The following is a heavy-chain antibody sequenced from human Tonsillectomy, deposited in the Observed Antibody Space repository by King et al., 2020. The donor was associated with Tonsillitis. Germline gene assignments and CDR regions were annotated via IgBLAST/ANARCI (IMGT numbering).Heavy chain of an antibody. CDR1: GFTFGDYA. Sequence: VQLVESGGGLVQPGRSLRLSCAASGFTFGDYAMHWVRQAPGKGLEWVSGIRWNSGSIDYGDSVKVRFTISRDNAKNSLSLQMNSLRAEDTALYYCTKDISPYYYGSGTADYWGQGTLVTVSS. V-gene: IGHV3-9*01. J-gene: IGHJ4*02. CDR2: IRWNSGSI. CDR3: TKDISPYYYGSGTADY. D-gene: IGHD3-10*01.